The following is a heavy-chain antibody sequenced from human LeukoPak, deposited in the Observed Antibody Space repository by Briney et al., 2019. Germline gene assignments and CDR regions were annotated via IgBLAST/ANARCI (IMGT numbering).Heavy chain of an antibody. CDR3: ARDPTPSYYDFWSGYGDAFDI. D-gene: IGHD3-3*01. Sequence: SETPSLTCTVSGGSISSYYWSWIRQPAGKGLEWIGRIYTSGSTNYNPSLKSRVTMSVDTSKNQFSLKLSSVTAADTAVYYCARDPTPSYYDFWSGYGDAFDIWGQGTMVTVSS. V-gene: IGHV4-4*07. CDR1: GGSISSYY. J-gene: IGHJ3*02. CDR2: IYTSGST.